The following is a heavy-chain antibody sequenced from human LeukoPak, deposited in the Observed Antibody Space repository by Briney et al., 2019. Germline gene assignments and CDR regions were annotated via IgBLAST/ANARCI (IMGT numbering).Heavy chain of an antibody. CDR1: GGSISSYY. CDR2: IYTSGST. V-gene: IGHV4-4*09. Sequence: PSETLSLTCTVSGGSISSYYWSWIWQPPGKGLEWIGYIYTSGSTNYNPSLKSRVTISVDTSKNQFSLKLSSVTAADTAVYYCARQRGSYYAYWGQGTLVTVSS. D-gene: IGHD1-26*01. CDR3: ARQRGSYYAY. J-gene: IGHJ4*02.